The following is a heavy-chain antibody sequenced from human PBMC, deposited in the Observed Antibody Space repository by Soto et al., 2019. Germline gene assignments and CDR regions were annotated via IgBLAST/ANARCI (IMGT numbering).Heavy chain of an antibody. CDR2: INPNSGGT. CDR1: GYTFTGYY. CDR3: ARGPFDFWFDP. V-gene: IGHV1-2*02. Sequence: ASVKVSCKASGYTFTGYYMHWVRQAPGQGLEWMGWINPNSGGTNYAQKFQGRVTITADESTSTAYMELSSLRSEDTAVYYCARGPFDFWFDPWGQGTLVTVSS. D-gene: IGHD3-16*01. J-gene: IGHJ5*02.